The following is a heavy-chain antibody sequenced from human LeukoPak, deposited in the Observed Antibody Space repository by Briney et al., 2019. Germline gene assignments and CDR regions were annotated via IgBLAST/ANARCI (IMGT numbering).Heavy chain of an antibody. D-gene: IGHD1-20*01. J-gene: IGHJ4*02. CDR2: ISPNNGDT. CDR3: ARGSSLTGNRVPSDY. Sequence: EASVKVSCKASGYSFTGYYIHWVRQAPGQGLDWMGWISPNNGDTKYAQNFRGRVTMTRDTSITTAYMEMSTLTSDDTAMCYCARGSSLTGNRVPSDYWGQGTLVTVSS. CDR1: GYSFTGYY. V-gene: IGHV1-2*02.